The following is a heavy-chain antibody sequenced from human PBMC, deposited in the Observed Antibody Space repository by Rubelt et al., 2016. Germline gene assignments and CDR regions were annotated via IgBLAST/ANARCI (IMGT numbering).Heavy chain of an antibody. D-gene: IGHD6-13*01. CDR1: GYTFTSYG. V-gene: IGHV1-18*01. Sequence: QVQLVQSGAEVKKPGASVKVSCKASGYTFTSYGISWVRQAPGQGLEWMGWISAYNGNTNYAQKLQGRGTMTTYTSTSTVYMERRSLRSDDTAVYYGASMYSSSWYRGWFDHWGQGTLVTVSS. CDR3: ASMYSSSWYRGWFDH. J-gene: IGHJ5*02. CDR2: ISAYNGNT.